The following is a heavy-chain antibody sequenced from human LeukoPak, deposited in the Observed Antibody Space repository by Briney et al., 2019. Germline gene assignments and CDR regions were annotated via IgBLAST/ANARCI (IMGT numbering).Heavy chain of an antibody. CDR3: ASRWGSGDWFDP. CDR1: GFTLSSYS. Sequence: GRSLRLSCAASGFTLSSYSMNWVRQAPGKGLEWVSSISSSSSYIYYADSVKGRFTISRDNAKNSLYLQMNSLRAEDTAVYYCASRWGSGDWFDPWGQGTLVTVSS. J-gene: IGHJ5*02. CDR2: ISSSSSYI. D-gene: IGHD7-27*01. V-gene: IGHV3-21*01.